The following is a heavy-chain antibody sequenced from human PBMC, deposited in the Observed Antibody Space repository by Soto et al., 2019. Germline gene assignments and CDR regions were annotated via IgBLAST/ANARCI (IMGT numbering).Heavy chain of an antibody. V-gene: IGHV3-9*01. CDR1: GFTFDYYA. Sequence: PGGSLRLSCAASGFTFDYYAMHWVRQAPGKGLEWVSGISWNSGSIGYADSVKGRFTISRDNAKNSLYLQMNSLRAEDTALYYCAKXMSEYSSSSHYYYGMDVWGQGTTVTVSS. CDR2: ISWNSGSI. CDR3: AKXMSEYSSSSHYYYGMDV. J-gene: IGHJ6*02. D-gene: IGHD6-6*01.